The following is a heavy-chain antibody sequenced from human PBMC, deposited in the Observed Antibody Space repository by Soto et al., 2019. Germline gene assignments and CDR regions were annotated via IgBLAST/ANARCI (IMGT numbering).Heavy chain of an antibody. J-gene: IGHJ6*01. D-gene: IGHD2-8*01. CDR3: ASNRVLLMVYRIPDYYGMDV. CDR2: IKQDGSEK. Sequence: GGSLRLSCAASGFTFRDYWMSWVRQAPGKGLEWVATIKQDGSEKYYVDSVEGRFTISRDSAKNSLYLQMNSLRAEDSALYYCASNRVLLMVYRIPDYYGMDVWGQGTTVTVSS. CDR1: GFTFRDYW. V-gene: IGHV3-7*01.